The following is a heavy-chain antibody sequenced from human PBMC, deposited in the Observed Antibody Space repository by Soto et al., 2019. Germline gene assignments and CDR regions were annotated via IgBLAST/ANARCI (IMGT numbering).Heavy chain of an antibody. D-gene: IGHD6-19*01. CDR1: GGSISSSSYY. Sequence: SETLSLTCTVSGGSISSSSYYWGWIRQPPGKGLEWIGSIYYSGSTYYNPSLKSRVTISVATSNNQFSVKLSSVTAADTAVYYWAWRIHLPVAGKYCYYYGMDVWGQGTTVTVSS. CDR2: IYYSGST. J-gene: IGHJ6*02. CDR3: AWRIHLPVAGKYCYYYGMDV. V-gene: IGHV4-39*01.